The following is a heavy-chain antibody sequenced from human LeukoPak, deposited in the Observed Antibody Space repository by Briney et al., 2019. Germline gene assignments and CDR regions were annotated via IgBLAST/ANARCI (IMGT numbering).Heavy chain of an antibody. CDR1: GFTFSSYS. J-gene: IGHJ4*02. D-gene: IGHD3-22*01. CDR3: ARVGQARRGTYYYDSSGYYYYPSLPDY. CDR2: ISSSSYI. Sequence: PGGSPRLSCAASGFTFSSYSMNWVRQAPGKGLEWVSSISSSSYIYYADSVKGRLTISRDNAKNSLYLQMNSLRAEDTAVYYCARVGQARRGTYYYDSSGYYYYPSLPDYWGQGTLVTVSS. V-gene: IGHV3-21*04.